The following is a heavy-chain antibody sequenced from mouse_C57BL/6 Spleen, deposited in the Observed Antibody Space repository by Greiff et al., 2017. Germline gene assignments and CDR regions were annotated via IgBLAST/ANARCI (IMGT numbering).Heavy chain of an antibody. V-gene: IGHV1-15*01. Sequence: QVHVQQSGPELVRPGASVTLSCKASGYTFTDYEMHWVKQTPVHGLEWIGAIDPETGGTAYNQKFKGKAILTADKSSSTAYMELRSLTSEDSAVERCTREGRAEGVAYWGQGTVVTVSA. CDR1: GYTFTDYE. D-gene: IGHD3-3*01. CDR3: TREGRAEGVAY. CDR2: IDPETGGT. J-gene: IGHJ3*01.